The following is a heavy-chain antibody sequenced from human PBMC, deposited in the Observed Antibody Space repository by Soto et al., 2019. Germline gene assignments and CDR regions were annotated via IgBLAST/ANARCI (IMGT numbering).Heavy chain of an antibody. CDR3: ARISVDTAMAPGVGDV. CDR1: GYSFTIYW. D-gene: IGHD5-18*01. V-gene: IGHV5-51*01. Sequence: PGESLKISCKGSGYSFTIYWIGWVRQMPGKGLEWMGIIYPGDSDTRYSPSFQGQVTISADKSISTAYLQWSSLKASDTAMYHCARISVDTAMAPGVGDVWGQGTTVTAP. CDR2: IYPGDSDT. J-gene: IGHJ6*02.